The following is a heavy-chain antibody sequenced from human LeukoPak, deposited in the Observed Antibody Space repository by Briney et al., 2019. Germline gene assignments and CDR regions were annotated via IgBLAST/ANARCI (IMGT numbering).Heavy chain of an antibody. D-gene: IGHD6-13*01. Sequence: GRSLRLSCAASGFTFSSYAMHWVRQAPGKGLEWVAVISYDGSNKYYADSVKGRFTISRDNSKNTLYLQMNSLRAEDTAVYYCARDTGSWYPYWGQGTLVTVSS. V-gene: IGHV3-30-3*01. J-gene: IGHJ4*02. CDR2: ISYDGSNK. CDR1: GFTFSSYA. CDR3: ARDTGSWYPY.